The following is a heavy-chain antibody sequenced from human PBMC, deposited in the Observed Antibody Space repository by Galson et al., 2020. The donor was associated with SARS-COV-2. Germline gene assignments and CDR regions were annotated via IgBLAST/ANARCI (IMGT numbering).Heavy chain of an antibody. V-gene: IGHV1-2*02. Sequence: ASVKVSCKASGYTFTDYYIHWVRQAPGQGLEWMGWINPKSGGTNYAQKFEGGVTMTRDTSITTAYIELSRLRADDTAVYYCGRLRYYDVLTGYIVDVWGQGTMVTVSS. J-gene: IGHJ6*02. CDR1: GYTFTDYY. CDR2: INPKSGGT. CDR3: GRLRYYDVLTGYIVDV. D-gene: IGHD3-9*01.